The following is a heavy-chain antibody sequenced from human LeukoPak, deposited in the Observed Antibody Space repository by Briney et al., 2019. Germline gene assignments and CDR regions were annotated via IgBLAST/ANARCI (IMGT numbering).Heavy chain of an antibody. J-gene: IGHJ6*03. Sequence: SETLSLTCVVSGGSISSSSYYWGWGRQPPGKGREWVRSIHDPGSTYPNPSLKSRVTLSDDTSKNQFSLKLSSVTAADTAVYYCARLSYGSGTDNYYMDVWGKGTTVTVSS. CDR3: ARLSYGSGTDNYYMDV. CDR2: IHDPGST. D-gene: IGHD3-10*01. CDR1: GGSISSSSYY. V-gene: IGHV4-39*01.